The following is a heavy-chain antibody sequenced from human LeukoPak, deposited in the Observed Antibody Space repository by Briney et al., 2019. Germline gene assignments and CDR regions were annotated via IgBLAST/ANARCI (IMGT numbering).Heavy chain of an antibody. J-gene: IGHJ6*04. CDR1: GFTFSSYW. CDR2: IKQDGSEK. CDR3: AELGITMIGGV. D-gene: IGHD3-10*02. Sequence: GGSLRLSCTASGFTFSSYWMTWVRQAPEKGLEWVANIKQDGSEKYCVDSVKGRFTISRDNAKNSLYLQMNSLRAEDTAVYYCAELGITMIGGVWGKGTTVTISS. V-gene: IGHV3-7*01.